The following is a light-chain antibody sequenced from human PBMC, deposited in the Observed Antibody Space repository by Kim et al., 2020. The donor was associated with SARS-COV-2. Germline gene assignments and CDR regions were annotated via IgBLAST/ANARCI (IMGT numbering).Light chain of an antibody. V-gene: IGKV3-11*01. CDR2: DAS. Sequence: EIVLTQSPATLSLSPGERATLSCRASQSVSSYLAWYQQKPGQAPRLLIYDASKRATGLPARFTGSGSGTDFTLTISSLEPEDFAVYYCQQRYNWPPRYTFGQGTKLEI. J-gene: IGKJ2*01. CDR1: QSVSSY. CDR3: QQRYNWPPRYT.